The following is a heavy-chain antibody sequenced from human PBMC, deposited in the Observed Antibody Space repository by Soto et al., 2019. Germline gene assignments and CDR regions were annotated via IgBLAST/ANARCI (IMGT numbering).Heavy chain of an antibody. CDR2: IIPILGIA. Sequence: SVKVSCKASGGTFSSYTISWVRQAPGQGLEWMGRIIPILGIANYAQKFQGRVTITADKSTSTAYMELSSLRSEDTAVYYCARDILVVPAAMHDYYYYYGMDVWGQGTTVTVSS. V-gene: IGHV1-69*04. D-gene: IGHD2-2*01. J-gene: IGHJ6*02. CDR1: GGTFSSYT. CDR3: ARDILVVPAAMHDYYYYYGMDV.